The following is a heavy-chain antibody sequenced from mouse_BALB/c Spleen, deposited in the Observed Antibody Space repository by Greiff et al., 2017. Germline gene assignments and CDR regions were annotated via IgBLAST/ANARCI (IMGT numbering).Heavy chain of an antibody. CDR3: ARQPLLRLFAY. J-gene: IGHJ3*01. D-gene: IGHD1-2*01. Sequence: EVQRVESGGDLVKPGGSLKLSCAASGFTFSSYGMSWVRQTPDKRLEWVATISSGGSYTYYPDSVKGRFTISRDNAKNTLYLQMSSLKSEDTAMYYCARQPLLRLFAYWGQGTLVTVSA. CDR1: GFTFSSYG. V-gene: IGHV5-6*01. CDR2: ISSGGSYT.